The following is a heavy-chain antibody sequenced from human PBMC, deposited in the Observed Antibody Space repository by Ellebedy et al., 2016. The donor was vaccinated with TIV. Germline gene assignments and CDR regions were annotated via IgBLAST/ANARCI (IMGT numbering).Heavy chain of an antibody. CDR1: GASFNGYY. V-gene: IGHV4-34*01. D-gene: IGHD2-15*01. CDR2: VLHSGNT. J-gene: IGHJ3*02. Sequence: SETLSLXCGVSGASFNGYYWSWIRQPPGKGLERIGDVLHSGNTNYNPSLKSRVTISVDKSRKQLSLKVTSVTAADTAVYYCARGRTEYGSGREDNDAFDIWGQGTVVTVSS. CDR3: ARGRTEYGSGREDNDAFDI.